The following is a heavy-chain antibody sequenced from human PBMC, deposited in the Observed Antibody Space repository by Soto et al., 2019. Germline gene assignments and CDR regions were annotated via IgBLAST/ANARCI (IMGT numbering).Heavy chain of an antibody. D-gene: IGHD2-15*01. Sequence: ASVKVSCKASGGTFSSYAISWVRQAPGQGLEWMGGIIPIFGTANYAQKFQGRVTITADESTSTAYMELSSLRSEDTAVYYCALRPVVAATPSWFDPWGQGTLVTVSS. V-gene: IGHV1-69*13. CDR3: ALRPVVAATPSWFDP. CDR1: GGTFSSYA. J-gene: IGHJ5*02. CDR2: IIPIFGTA.